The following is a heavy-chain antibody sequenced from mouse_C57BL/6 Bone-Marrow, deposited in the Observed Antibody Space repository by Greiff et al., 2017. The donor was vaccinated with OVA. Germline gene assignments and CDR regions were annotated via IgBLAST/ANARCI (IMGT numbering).Heavy chain of an antibody. V-gene: IGHV1-59*01. CDR2: IDPSDSYT. Sequence: QVQLQQPGAELVRPGTSVKLSCKASGYTFTSYWMHWVKQRPGQGLEWIGVIDPSDSYTNYNQKFKGKATLTVDTSSSTAYMQLSSLTSEDSAVYYCARELTGTEFAYWGQGTLVTVSA. D-gene: IGHD4-1*01. CDR1: GYTFTSYW. J-gene: IGHJ3*01. CDR3: ARELTGTEFAY.